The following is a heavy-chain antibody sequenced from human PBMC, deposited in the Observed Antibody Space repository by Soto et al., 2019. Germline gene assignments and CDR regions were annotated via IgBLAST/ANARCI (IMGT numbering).Heavy chain of an antibody. V-gene: IGHV4-59*01. CDR1: GGSISTYY. CDR2: IYYSGST. CDR3: ARDSFEKQLLGWFDP. Sequence: PSETLSLTCTVSGGSISTYYWSWIRQPPGKGLEWIGYIYYSGSTNYNPSLRGRVTISVDTSKSQFSLKLSSVTAADTAVYYCARDSFEKQLLGWFDPWGQGTLVTVS. J-gene: IGHJ5*02. D-gene: IGHD2-2*01.